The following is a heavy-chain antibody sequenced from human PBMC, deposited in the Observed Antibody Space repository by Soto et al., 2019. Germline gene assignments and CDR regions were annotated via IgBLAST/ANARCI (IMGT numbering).Heavy chain of an antibody. CDR2: ISYDGSNK. CDR3: AKEQLQLWLSPHAY. CDR1: GFTFSSYG. V-gene: IGHV3-30*18. Sequence: QVQLVESGGGVVQPGRSLRLSCAASGFTFSSYGMHWVRQAPGKGLEWVAVISYDGSNKYYADSVKGRFTISRDNSKNTLCGQKNSLRAKDTAVYYCAKEQLQLWLSPHAYWGQGTLVTVSS. D-gene: IGHD5-18*01. J-gene: IGHJ4*02.